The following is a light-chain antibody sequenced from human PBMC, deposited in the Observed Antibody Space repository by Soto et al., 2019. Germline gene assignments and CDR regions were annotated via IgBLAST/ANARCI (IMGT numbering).Light chain of an antibody. V-gene: IGKV1-12*01. Sequence: DIHVTQSPSSVSASVGDRVTITCRASQAITSWLAWYQQKPGRAPKLLIYSASSLQSGAPSRFTGSGSGTDFTLTITRLQPDDAAVYYCQQTRSFPLTFGGGNKVEI. CDR1: QAITSW. J-gene: IGKJ4*01. CDR3: QQTRSFPLT. CDR2: SAS.